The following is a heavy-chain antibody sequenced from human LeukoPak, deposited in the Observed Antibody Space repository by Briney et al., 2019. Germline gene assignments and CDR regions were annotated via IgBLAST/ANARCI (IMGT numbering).Heavy chain of an antibody. CDR3: ARAAPYYYYCMDV. CDR2: IYYSGST. V-gene: IGHV4-59*12. Sequence: SETLSLTCTVSGGSISSYYWSWIRQPPGKGLEWIGYIYYSGSTNYNPSLKSRVTISVDRSKNQFSLKLSSVTAADTAVYYCARAAPYYYYCMDVWGKGTTVTVSS. J-gene: IGHJ6*03. CDR1: GGSISSYY.